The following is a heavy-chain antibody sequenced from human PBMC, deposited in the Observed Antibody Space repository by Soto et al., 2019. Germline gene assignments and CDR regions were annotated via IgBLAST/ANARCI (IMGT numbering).Heavy chain of an antibody. D-gene: IGHD3-10*01. J-gene: IGHJ4*02. CDR2: INHSGST. V-gene: IGHV4-34*01. Sequence: QVQLQQWGAGLLKPSETLSLTCAVYGGSFSGYYWSWIRQPPGKGLEWIGEINHSGSTNYNPSLKSRVTISVDTSKNHFSLKLSSVTAADTAVYYCARGRSTMVRGVIIDYWGQGSLVTVSS. CDR3: ARGRSTMVRGVIIDY. CDR1: GGSFSGYY.